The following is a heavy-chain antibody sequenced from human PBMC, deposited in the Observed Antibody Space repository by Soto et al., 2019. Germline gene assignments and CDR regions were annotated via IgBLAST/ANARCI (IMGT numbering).Heavy chain of an antibody. CDR2: ISYDGSNK. J-gene: IGHJ4*02. CDR3: ARVREYHYGSGSYYVEDY. Sequence: VQLVESGGGVVQPGRSLRLSCAASGFTFSSYAMHWVRQAPGKGLEWVAVISYDGSNKYYADSVKGRFTISRDNSKNTLYLQMNSLRAEDTAVYYCARVREYHYGSGSYYVEDYWGQGTLVTVSS. CDR1: GFTFSSYA. D-gene: IGHD3-10*01. V-gene: IGHV3-30-3*01.